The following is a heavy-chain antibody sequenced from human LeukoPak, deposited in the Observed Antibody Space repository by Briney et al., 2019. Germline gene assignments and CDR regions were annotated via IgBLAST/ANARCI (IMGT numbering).Heavy chain of an antibody. V-gene: IGHV4-59*12. CDR1: GGSISSYY. J-gene: IGHJ4*02. D-gene: IGHD3-10*01. Sequence: SSETLSLTCTVSGGSISSYYWSWIRQPPGKGLEWIGYIYYSGSTNYNPSLKSRVTISVDTSKNQFSLKLSSVTAADTAVYYCAREHGVHFDYWGQGTLVTVSS. CDR2: IYYSGST. CDR3: AREHGVHFDY.